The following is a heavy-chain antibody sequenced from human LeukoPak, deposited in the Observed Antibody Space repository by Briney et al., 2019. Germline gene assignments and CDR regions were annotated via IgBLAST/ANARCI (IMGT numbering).Heavy chain of an antibody. CDR1: GYSFTSYW. D-gene: IGHD2-15*01. J-gene: IGHJ4*02. V-gene: IGHV5-51*01. Sequence: GESLRISCKGSGYSFTSYWIAWVRQMPGKGLEWMGITYPGGSDTRYSPSFQGQVTTSVDKSINTAYLQWSSLKASDTAVYYCARLYCSGSTCYMGVDYWGQGTLVTVSS. CDR2: TYPGGSDT. CDR3: ARLYCSGSTCYMGVDY.